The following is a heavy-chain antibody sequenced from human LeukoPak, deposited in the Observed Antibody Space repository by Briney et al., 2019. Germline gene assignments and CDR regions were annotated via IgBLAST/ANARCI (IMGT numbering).Heavy chain of an antibody. CDR2: IYYSGST. Sequence: SETLSLTCTVSGGSISSSSYYWGWIRQPPGKGLEWIGSIYYSGSTYYNPSFKSRVTISVDTSKNQFSLKLSSVTAADTAVYYCARRDGYNLADAFDIWGQGTMVTVSS. V-gene: IGHV4-39*07. D-gene: IGHD5-24*01. J-gene: IGHJ3*02. CDR3: ARRDGYNLADAFDI. CDR1: GGSISSSSYY.